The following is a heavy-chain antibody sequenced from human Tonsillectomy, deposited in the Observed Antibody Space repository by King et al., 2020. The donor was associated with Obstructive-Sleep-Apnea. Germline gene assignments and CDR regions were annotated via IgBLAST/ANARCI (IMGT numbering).Heavy chain of an antibody. J-gene: IGHJ6*02. V-gene: IGHV3-7*03. CDR1: GFTFSSYW. CDR3: ARDRGLTVYYFYGMDV. Sequence: EVQLVESGGGLVQPGGSLRLSCGASGFTFSSYWVNWVRQAPGKGLEWVANINQDGSEKNYVDSVKGRFGVSRDNAKNSLYLQMNSLRVEDTAVYYCARDRGLTVYYFYGMDVWGQGTTVTVSS. CDR2: INQDGSEK. D-gene: IGHD3-10*01.